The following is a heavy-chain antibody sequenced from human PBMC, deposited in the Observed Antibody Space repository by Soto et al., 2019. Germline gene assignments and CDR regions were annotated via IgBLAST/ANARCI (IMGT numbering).Heavy chain of an antibody. J-gene: IGHJ4*02. V-gene: IGHV3-23*01. D-gene: IGHD3-10*01. CDR2: ISGSGGST. CDR3: AKDNKVRGVNFDY. Sequence: EVQLLESGGGLVQPGGSLRLSCAASGFTFSSYAMSWVRQAPGKGLEWVSAISGSGGSTYYADSVKGRFTISRDNSKNTLYMQMNSLIAEDTAVYYCAKDNKVRGVNFDYWGQGTLVTVSS. CDR1: GFTFSSYA.